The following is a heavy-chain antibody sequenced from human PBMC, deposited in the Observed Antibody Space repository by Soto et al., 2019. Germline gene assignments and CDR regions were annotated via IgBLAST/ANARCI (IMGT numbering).Heavy chain of an antibody. V-gene: IGHV5-51*01. CDR1: GYDFNTNW. D-gene: IGHD3-3*01. CDR2: MYPGDSDT. J-gene: IGHJ4*02. CDR3: ARLPRDCNKTSCYYADH. Sequence: QLVQSGPEVKQPGDSLKISCRGSGYDFNTNWFGWVRQLPGRGLEWVGIMYPGDSDTRYNPSLQGHVTLSVDVTVSTAFLQWRSLETSDTGMYFCARLPRDCNKTSCYYADHWGQGTQVTVSS.